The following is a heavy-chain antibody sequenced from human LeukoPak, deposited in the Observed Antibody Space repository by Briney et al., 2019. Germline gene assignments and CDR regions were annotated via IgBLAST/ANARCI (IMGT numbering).Heavy chain of an antibody. CDR2: VRYDGTNK. CDR1: GFTFSSFG. J-gene: IGHJ6*02. V-gene: IGHV3-30*02. CDR3: TRDLMDYDVSTGLHHYYMDV. Sequence: GGSLRLSCTASGFTFSSFGMHCVRQARGKALEGVAFVRYDGTNKYYADSVRGRFTISRDNSKNTLYLQMNSLRPEDMAVYYCTRDLMDYDVSTGLHHYYMDVWGQGTTVTVSS. D-gene: IGHD3-9*01.